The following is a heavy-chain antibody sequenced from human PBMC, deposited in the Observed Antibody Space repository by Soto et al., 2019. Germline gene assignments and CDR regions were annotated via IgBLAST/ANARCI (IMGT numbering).Heavy chain of an antibody. CDR2: IWYDGSNK. CDR3: ARDASCSGGSCYTDYYYGMDV. Sequence: QVQLVESGGGVVQPGRSLRLSCAASGFTFSSYGMHWVRQAPGKGLEWVAVIWYDGSNKYYADSVKGRFTISRDNSKNTLYLQMSSLRAEDTAVYYCARDASCSGGSCYTDYYYGMDVWGQGTTVTVSS. J-gene: IGHJ6*02. CDR1: GFTFSSYG. V-gene: IGHV3-33*01. D-gene: IGHD2-15*01.